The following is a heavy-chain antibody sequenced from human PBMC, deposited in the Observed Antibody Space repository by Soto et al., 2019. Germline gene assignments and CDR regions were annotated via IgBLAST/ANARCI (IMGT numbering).Heavy chain of an antibody. Sequence: EVQLLESGGGLVQPGGSLRLSCAASGFTFSSYAMSWVRQAPGKGLEWVSAISGSGGSTYYVDSVKGRFTISRDNSKNTLYLQMNSLRAEATAVYYCAKLGQRLLQLRDAFDIWGQGTMVTVSS. J-gene: IGHJ3*02. D-gene: IGHD5-12*01. CDR2: ISGSGGST. V-gene: IGHV3-23*01. CDR1: GFTFSSYA. CDR3: AKLGQRLLQLRDAFDI.